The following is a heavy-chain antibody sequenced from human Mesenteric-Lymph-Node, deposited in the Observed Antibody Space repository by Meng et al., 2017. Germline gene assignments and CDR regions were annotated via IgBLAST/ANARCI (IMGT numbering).Heavy chain of an antibody. J-gene: IGHJ4*02. CDR2: ISGSGGST. CDR3: AKFKIVDYGSGSYQEEDY. D-gene: IGHD3-10*01. V-gene: IGHV3-23*01. CDR1: GSTFSTYT. Sequence: GESPILSCAASGSTFSTYTMHWVRQAPGKGLEWVSAISGSGGSTYYADSVKGRFTIARDNSKNTLYLQRNSLRAEDTAVYYCAKFKIVDYGSGSYQEEDYWGQGTLVTVSS.